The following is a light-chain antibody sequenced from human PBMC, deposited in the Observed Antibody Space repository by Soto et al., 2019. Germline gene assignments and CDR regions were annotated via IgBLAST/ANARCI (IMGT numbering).Light chain of an antibody. J-gene: IGLJ2*01. CDR1: SSDIGTYNY. V-gene: IGLV2-14*01. CDR2: EVS. CDR3: SSYTSSSTFLL. Sequence: QSALTQPASMSGSPGQSITISCTGTSSDIGTYNYVSWYQQHPGKVPKLMIYEVSNRPSGVSNRFSGFKSGNAASLTISGLQAEDEADYYCSSYTSSSTFLLFGGGTKLTVL.